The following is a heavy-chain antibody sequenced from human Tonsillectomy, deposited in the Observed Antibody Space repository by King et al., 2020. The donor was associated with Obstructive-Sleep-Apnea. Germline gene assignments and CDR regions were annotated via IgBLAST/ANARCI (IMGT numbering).Heavy chain of an antibody. CDR2: MYYSGST. Sequence: LQLQESGPGLVKPSETLSLTCTVSGGSISSSSYYWGWIRQPPGKGLEWIGSMYYSGSTYYNSSLKSRVTISVDTSKNQFSLKLSSVTAADTAVDYFARDGGYGMDVWGQGTTVTVSS. CDR3: ARDGGYGMDV. V-gene: IGHV4-39*07. J-gene: IGHJ6*02. D-gene: IGHD3-3*01. CDR1: GGSISSSSYY.